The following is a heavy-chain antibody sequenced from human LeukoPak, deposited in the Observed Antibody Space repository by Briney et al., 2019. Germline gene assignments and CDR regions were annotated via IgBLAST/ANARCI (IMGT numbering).Heavy chain of an antibody. V-gene: IGHV4-34*01. CDR2: INHSGST. CDR3: ARRRAYYDSSGRATFDI. CDR1: GFTFSTYG. J-gene: IGHJ3*02. D-gene: IGHD3-22*01. Sequence: PGGSLRLSCAASGFTFSTYGMSWVRQAPGKGLEWIGEINHSGSTNYNPSLKSRVTISVDTSKNQFSLKLSSVTAADTAVYYCARRRAYYDSSGRATFDIWGQGTMVTVSS.